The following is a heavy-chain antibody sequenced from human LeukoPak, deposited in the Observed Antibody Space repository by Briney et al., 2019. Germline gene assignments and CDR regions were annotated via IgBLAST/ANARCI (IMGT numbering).Heavy chain of an antibody. CDR1: GFTFSSYE. CDR2: ISSSGSTI. D-gene: IGHD3-9*01. J-gene: IGHJ4*02. CDR3: ARDDILTGYYGPSQSGY. Sequence: GPLRLSCAVSGFTFSSYEMNWVRQAPGKGLEWVSYISSSGSTIYYADSVKGRFTISRDNAKNSLYLQMNSLRAEDTAVYYCARDDILTGYYGPSQSGYWGQGTLVTVSS. V-gene: IGHV3-48*03.